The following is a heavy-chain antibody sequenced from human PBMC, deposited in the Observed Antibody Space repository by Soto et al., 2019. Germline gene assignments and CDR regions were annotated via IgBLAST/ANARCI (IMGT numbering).Heavy chain of an antibody. CDR1: GFSFSDVRVG. Sequence: QVTLKESGPVLVKPAETLTLTCTVYGFSFSDVRVGVTWIRQPPGKALEWLSVIFSNDEKSYNTSLKNRLTISQDTSKSQVVLTMTNIDSVDTATYYCAQIRRRGWYRWMDYWGQGTLVTVSS. CDR3: AQIRRRGWYRWMDY. V-gene: IGHV2-26*01. CDR2: IFSNDEK. D-gene: IGHD6-19*01. J-gene: IGHJ4*02.